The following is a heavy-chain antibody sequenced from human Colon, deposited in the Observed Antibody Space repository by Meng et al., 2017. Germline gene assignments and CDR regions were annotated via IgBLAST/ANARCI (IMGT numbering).Heavy chain of an antibody. J-gene: IGHJ4*02. CDR3: ARHQNGGTYPLDY. D-gene: IGHD3-16*02. V-gene: IGHV4-59*08. CDR1: GGSISTYY. Sequence: VQLQESGPGLVKPSETLSLPCAVSGGSISTYYWSWIRQPPGKGLEWIGNNYYSGSTNYNPSLASRVTISVDSSKNQFSLKLSSVTAADTAVYYCARHQNGGTYPLDYWGQGTLVTVSS. CDR2: NYYSGST.